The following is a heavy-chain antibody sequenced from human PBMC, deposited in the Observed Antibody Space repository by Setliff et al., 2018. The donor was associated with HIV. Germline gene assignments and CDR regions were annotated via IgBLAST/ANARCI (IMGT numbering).Heavy chain of an antibody. D-gene: IGHD1-26*01. Sequence: GGSLRLSCIASGFTFSKFWMRWVRQAPGKGLERVADIKQDGSETYYVDSVRGRFTISRDNATSSLYLQMNSLRAEDTAVHYCARGTDVDSVYRPFHIWGQGTMVTVS. V-gene: IGHV3-7*03. CDR1: GFTFSKFW. J-gene: IGHJ3*02. CDR3: ARGTDVDSVYRPFHI. CDR2: IKQDGSET.